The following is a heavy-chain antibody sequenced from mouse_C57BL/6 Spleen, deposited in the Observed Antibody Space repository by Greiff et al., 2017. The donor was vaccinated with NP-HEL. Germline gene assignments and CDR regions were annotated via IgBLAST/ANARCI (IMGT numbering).Heavy chain of an antibody. V-gene: IGHV1-50*01. CDR1: GYTFTSYW. Sequence: QVQLQQPGAELVKPGASVKLSCKASGYTFTSYWMQWVKQRPGQGLEWIGEIDPSDSYTNYNQKFKGKATLTVDTSSSTAYMQLSRLTSEDAAVYYCARDYPFAYWGQGTLVTVSA. CDR2: IDPSDSYT. CDR3: ARDYPFAY. J-gene: IGHJ3*01. D-gene: IGHD2-4*01.